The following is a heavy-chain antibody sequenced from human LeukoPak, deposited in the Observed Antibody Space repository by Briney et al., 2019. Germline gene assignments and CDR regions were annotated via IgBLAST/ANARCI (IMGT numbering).Heavy chain of an antibody. V-gene: IGHV3-48*03. CDR1: GFTFSSYE. CDR3: ARWGGGASYYYYMGV. Sequence: GGSLRLSCAASGFTFSSYEMNWVRQAPGKGLEWVSYISSNSSTIYYADSPKGRVTISRDNAKNTPYLQMIGLRADDTAVYYYARWGGGASYYYYMGVWGEGTTLTVPS. CDR2: ISSNSSTI. J-gene: IGHJ6*03. D-gene: IGHD2-21*01.